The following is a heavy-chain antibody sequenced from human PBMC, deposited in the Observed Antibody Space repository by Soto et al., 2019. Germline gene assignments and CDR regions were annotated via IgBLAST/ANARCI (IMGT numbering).Heavy chain of an antibody. CDR2: IIPIFGTA. V-gene: IGHV1-69*06. J-gene: IGHJ5*02. CDR1: GGTFSSYA. D-gene: IGHD6-13*01. CDR3: ARDRRGAAAGPNWFDP. Sequence: QVQLVQSGAEVKKPGSSVKVSCKASGGTFSSYAISWVRQAPGQGLEWMGGIIPIFGTANYAQKFQGRVTITADKSTSTAYMGLSSLRSEDTAVYYCARDRRGAAAGPNWFDPWGQGTLVTVSS.